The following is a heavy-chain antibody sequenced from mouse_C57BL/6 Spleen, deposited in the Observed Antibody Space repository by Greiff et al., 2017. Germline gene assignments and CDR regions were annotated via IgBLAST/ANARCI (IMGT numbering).Heavy chain of an antibody. Sequence: LQESGDELARPGASVKLSCKASGYTFTSYGISWVKQRTGQSLEWIGEIYPRSGNTYYNEKFKGKATLTADKSSSTAYMELRSLTSEDSAVYFCARRSYYDYDEGYAMDYWGQGTSVTVSA. J-gene: IGHJ4*01. CDR3: ARRSYYDYDEGYAMDY. CDR2: IYPRSGNT. CDR1: GYTFTSYG. V-gene: IGHV1-81*01. D-gene: IGHD2-4*01.